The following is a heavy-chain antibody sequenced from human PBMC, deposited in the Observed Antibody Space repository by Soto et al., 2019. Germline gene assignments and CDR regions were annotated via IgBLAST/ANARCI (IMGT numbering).Heavy chain of an antibody. CDR2: ILVASGGT. D-gene: IGHD3-22*01. V-gene: IGHV1-58*01. CDR1: GFTFGNSA. J-gene: IGHJ3*02. Sequence: QMQLVQSGPEVKKPGTSVRVSCKASGFTFGNSAVHWVRQARGQRLEWMGWILVASGGTNYAENFEERVTIARDMSTSTAYMELSSLRSEDTAVYFCAAAVTMIYNQAPSDFEMWGQGTLVTVSS. CDR3: AAAVTMIYNQAPSDFEM.